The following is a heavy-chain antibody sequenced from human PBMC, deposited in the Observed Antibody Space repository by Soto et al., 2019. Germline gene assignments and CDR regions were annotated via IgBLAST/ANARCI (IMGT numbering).Heavy chain of an antibody. J-gene: IGHJ6*02. V-gene: IGHV3-7*05. CDR2: IKQDGSEQ. Sequence: EVQLVESGGGLVQPGGSMRLSCAASGFTFSGYWMSWVRQAPGKGLEWVANIKQDGSEQFYVDSVKGRFTISRDNAKNSLYLQMNSLRAEDTAVYYCAREAVWGQGTTVTVSS. CDR3: AREAV. CDR1: GFTFSGYW.